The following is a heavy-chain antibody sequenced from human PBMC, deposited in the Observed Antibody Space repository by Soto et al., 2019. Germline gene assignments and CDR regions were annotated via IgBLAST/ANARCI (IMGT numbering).Heavy chain of an antibody. CDR3: VKERYAQLWLEDYGMDV. J-gene: IGHJ6*02. D-gene: IGHD5-18*01. Sequence: WGSLRLSCSASGFTFSSYGIHWFRQAPGKGLEWVALISYDGTDKYYADSVKGRFTISRDNSKNTLYLQMSSLGPEDTAVYYCVKERYAQLWLEDYGMDVWGQGTTVTVSS. CDR2: ISYDGTDK. V-gene: IGHV3-30*18. CDR1: GFTFSSYG.